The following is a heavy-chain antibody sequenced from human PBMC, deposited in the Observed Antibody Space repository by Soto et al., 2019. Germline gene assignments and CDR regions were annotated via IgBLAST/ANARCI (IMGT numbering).Heavy chain of an antibody. CDR3: ARDTRTGYCTSTSCYYYGLDV. CDR1: GFTFSDFD. V-gene: IGHV3-21*06. D-gene: IGHD2-2*01. Sequence: GALRLSCAASGFTFSDFDMNWVRQAPGKGLEWVSSISSDSRYINYADSVKGRFTISRDNAKNSVYLQMNSLRAEDTAVYYCARDTRTGYCTSTSCYYYGLDVWGQGTTVTVSS. CDR2: ISSDSRYI. J-gene: IGHJ6*02.